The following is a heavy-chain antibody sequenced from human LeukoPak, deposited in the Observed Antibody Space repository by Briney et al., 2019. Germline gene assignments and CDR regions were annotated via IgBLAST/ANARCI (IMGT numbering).Heavy chain of an antibody. D-gene: IGHD3-22*01. J-gene: IGHJ4*02. V-gene: IGHV3-53*01. CDR2: IYSGGST. CDR1: GFIVSNNY. CDR3: ARYYYDSSGYPYYFDY. Sequence: PGGSLRLSCAASGFIVSNNYMSWVRQAPGKGLEWVSVIYSGGSTYYADSVKGRFTISRDNSKNTVYLQMNSLRAEDTAVYYCARYYYDSSGYPYYFDYWGQGTLVTVSS.